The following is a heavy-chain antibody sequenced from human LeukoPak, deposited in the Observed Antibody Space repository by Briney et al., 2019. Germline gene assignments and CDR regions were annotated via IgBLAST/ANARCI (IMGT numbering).Heavy chain of an antibody. CDR3: ARNGRGIAAADWFDP. V-gene: IGHV3-23*01. CDR2: ISDSGGTT. J-gene: IGHJ5*02. D-gene: IGHD6-13*01. CDR1: GFTFSTYA. Sequence: GGSLRLSCAASGFTFSTYAMSWVRHAPGEGLEWVSAISDSGGTTYYADSVKGRFTISRDNSKNTLYLQMNSLRAEDTAVYYCARNGRGIAAADWFDPWGQGTLVTVSS.